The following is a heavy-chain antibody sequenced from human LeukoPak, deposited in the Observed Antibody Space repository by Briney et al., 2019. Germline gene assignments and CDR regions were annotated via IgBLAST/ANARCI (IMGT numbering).Heavy chain of an antibody. Sequence: GASVKVSCKASGYTFTGYYMHWARQVPGQGLEWMGWISPHSGGTNYAQKFQGRVTMTRDTSISTAYMELSRLRSDDTAVYYCARTLGATGSDYWGQGTLVTVSS. CDR2: ISPHSGGT. CDR1: GYTFTGYY. D-gene: IGHD1-26*01. CDR3: ARTLGATGSDY. J-gene: IGHJ4*02. V-gene: IGHV1-2*02.